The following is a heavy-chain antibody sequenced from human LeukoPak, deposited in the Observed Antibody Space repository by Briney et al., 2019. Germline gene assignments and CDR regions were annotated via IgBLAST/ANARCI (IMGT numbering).Heavy chain of an antibody. D-gene: IGHD5-18*01. Sequence: GASVKVSCKASGYTFNGYYMHWVRQAPGQGLEWMGWINPNSGGTNYAQKFQGRVTMTRDTSISTAYMELSRLRSDDTAVYYCARVVPAYGYYAFDYWGQGTLVTVSS. CDR2: INPNSGGT. CDR3: ARVVPAYGYYAFDY. V-gene: IGHV1-2*02. CDR1: GYTFNGYY. J-gene: IGHJ4*02.